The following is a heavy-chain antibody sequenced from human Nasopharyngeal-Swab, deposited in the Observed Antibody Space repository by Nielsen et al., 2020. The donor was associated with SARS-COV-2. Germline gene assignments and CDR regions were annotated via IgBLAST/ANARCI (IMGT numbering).Heavy chain of an antibody. CDR3: AKDIAMVRGVISFPYFDY. V-gene: IGHV3-23*01. J-gene: IGHJ4*02. D-gene: IGHD3-10*01. CDR2: ISGSGGST. Sequence: WIRQPPGKRLEWVSAISGSGGSTYYADSVKGRFTISRDNSKNTLYLQMNSLRAEDTAVYYCAKDIAMVRGVISFPYFDYWGQGTLVTVSS.